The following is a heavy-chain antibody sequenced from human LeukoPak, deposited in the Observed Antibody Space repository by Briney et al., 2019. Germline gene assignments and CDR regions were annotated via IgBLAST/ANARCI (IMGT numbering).Heavy chain of an antibody. J-gene: IGHJ6*02. CDR2: IYYSGST. CDR3: HVDTAMPEYYYYGMDV. CDR1: GGSISSSSYY. Sequence: SEALSLTCTVSGGSISSSSYYWGWIRQPPGKGLEWIGSIYYSGSTYYNPSLKSRVTISVDTSKNQFSLKLSSVTAADTAVYYCHVDTAMPEYYYYGMDVWGQGTTVTVSS. V-gene: IGHV4-39*01. D-gene: IGHD5-18*01.